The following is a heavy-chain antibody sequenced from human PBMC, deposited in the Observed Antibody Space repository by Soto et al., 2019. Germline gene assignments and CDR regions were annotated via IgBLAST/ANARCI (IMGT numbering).Heavy chain of an antibody. J-gene: IGHJ4*02. CDR3: ARDNYGLLDY. V-gene: IGHV1-2*02. CDR2: VDPNSGGT. D-gene: IGHD3-10*01. CDR1: GYTFTDLY. Sequence: ASVKVSCKPSGYTFTDLYIHWVRQAPGQGLEWMGWVDPNSGGTKQTQKFQGRLTMTRDTSTGAVYMELYSLRSDDTSVYYCARDNYGLLDYWGQGTLVTISP.